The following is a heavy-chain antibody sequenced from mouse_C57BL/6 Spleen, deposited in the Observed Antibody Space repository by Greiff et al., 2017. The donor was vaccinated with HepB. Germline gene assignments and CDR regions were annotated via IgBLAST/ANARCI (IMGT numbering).Heavy chain of an antibody. V-gene: IGHV5-16*01. J-gene: IGHJ4*01. CDR2: INYDGSST. CDR1: GFTFSDYY. Sequence: EVMLVESEGGLVQPGSSMKLSCTASGFTFSDYYMAWVRQVPEKGLEWVANINYDGSSTYYLDSLESRFIISSDNAKNILYLQMSSLKSEDTATYYCARDRKGYAMDYWGQGTSVTVSS. CDR3: ARDRKGYAMDY.